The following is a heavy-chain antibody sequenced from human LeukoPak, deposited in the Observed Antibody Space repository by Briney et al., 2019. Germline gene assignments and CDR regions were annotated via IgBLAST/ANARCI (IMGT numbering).Heavy chain of an antibody. CDR3: AKGEGYYDSSGYYHY. V-gene: IGHV3-23*01. CDR1: GFTFSSYA. D-gene: IGHD3-22*01. Sequence: GGSLRLSCAASGFTFSSYAMTWVRQAPGKGLEWVSVISGSGGSTYYADSVKGRFTISRDNSKNTLYLQMNSLRAEDMAVYYCAKGEGYYDSSGYYHYWGQGTLVTVSS. CDR2: ISGSGGST. J-gene: IGHJ4*02.